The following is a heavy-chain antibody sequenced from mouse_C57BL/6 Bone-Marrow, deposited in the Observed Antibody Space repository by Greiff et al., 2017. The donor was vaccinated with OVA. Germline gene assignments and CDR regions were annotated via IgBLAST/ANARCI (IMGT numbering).Heavy chain of an antibody. CDR1: GYTFTGYW. CDR3: AREEFAY. Sequence: VQRVESGAELMKPGASVKLSCKATGYTFTGYWIEWLKQRPGHGLEWFGEILPGSGSTNYNEKSKGKATLTAATSANTAYMQLSSLTTEDSAIYYCAREEFAYWGQGTLVTVSA. V-gene: IGHV1-9*01. CDR2: ILPGSGST. J-gene: IGHJ3*01.